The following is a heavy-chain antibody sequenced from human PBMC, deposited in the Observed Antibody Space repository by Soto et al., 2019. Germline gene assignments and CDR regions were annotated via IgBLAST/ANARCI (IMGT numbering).Heavy chain of an antibody. V-gene: IGHV4-31*03. CDR1: GYSINSDDYY. CDR2: IYYSGST. Sequence: SETLSLTCTVSGYSINSDDYYWSWIRQHPGKGLEWIGYIYYSGSTYYNPSLESRVSISLDTSKKQFSLELSSVTAADTAVYYCAARGGYFDSTGYHWFFQHWGQGTLVTVSS. CDR3: AARGGYFDSTGYHWFFQH. J-gene: IGHJ1*01. D-gene: IGHD3-22*01.